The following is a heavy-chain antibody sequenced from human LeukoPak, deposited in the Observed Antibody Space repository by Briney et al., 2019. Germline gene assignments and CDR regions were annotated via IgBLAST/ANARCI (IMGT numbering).Heavy chain of an antibody. J-gene: IGHJ4*02. CDR1: GFTFRSYA. CDR2: ISYDGSYT. D-gene: IGHD2-2*02. V-gene: IGHV3-30*01. Sequence: GGSLRLSCAASGFTFRSYAVHWVRQAPGKGLEWVAAISYDGSYTYYADSAKGRFTISRDNSKNTLYLQMNSLRPEDTAVYYCARGKYCTATRCHTGGREYWGQGSLVTVSS. CDR3: ARGKYCTATRCHTGGREY.